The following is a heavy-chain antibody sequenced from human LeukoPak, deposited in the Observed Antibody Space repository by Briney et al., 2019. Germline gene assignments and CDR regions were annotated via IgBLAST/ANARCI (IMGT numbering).Heavy chain of an antibody. CDR3: ARDGYSGYDFYFDY. Sequence: PGGSLRLSCAASGFPFSSYGMHWVRQAPGKGLEWVAVIWFDGSDKYYADSVKGRFTISRDNSKNTLYLQMNSLRAEDTAVYYCARDGYSGYDFYFDYWGQGSLVTVSS. D-gene: IGHD5-12*01. CDR1: GFPFSSYG. J-gene: IGHJ4*02. V-gene: IGHV3-33*01. CDR2: IWFDGSDK.